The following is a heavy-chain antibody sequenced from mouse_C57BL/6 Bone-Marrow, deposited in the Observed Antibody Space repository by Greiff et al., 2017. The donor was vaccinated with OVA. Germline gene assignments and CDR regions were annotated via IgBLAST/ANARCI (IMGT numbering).Heavy chain of an antibody. V-gene: IGHV1-39*01. J-gene: IGHJ1*03. D-gene: IGHD1-1*01. CDR1: GYSFTDYN. CDR2: INPNYGTT. Sequence: EVKLVESGPELVKPGASVKISCKASGYSFTDYNMNWVKQSNGKSLEWIGGINPNYGTTSYNQKFKGKATLTVDQFSSTAYMQLNSLTSEDSAVYYCAFYDGSSYRYFDVWGTGTTVTVSS. CDR3: AFYDGSSYRYFDV.